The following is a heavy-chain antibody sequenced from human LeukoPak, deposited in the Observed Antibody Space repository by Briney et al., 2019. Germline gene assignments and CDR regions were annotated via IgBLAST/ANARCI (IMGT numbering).Heavy chain of an antibody. CDR2: IYPGDSDT. D-gene: IGHD6-13*01. J-gene: IGHJ5*02. V-gene: IGHV5-51*01. Sequence: GESLKISCKGSGYSFTSYWIGWVRQMPGKGLEWMGIIYPGDSDTRYGPSFQGQVTISADKSISTAYLQWSSLKASDTAMYYCARDRAGIAAAGTGWFDPWGQGTLVTVSS. CDR3: ARDRAGIAAAGTGWFDP. CDR1: GYSFTSYW.